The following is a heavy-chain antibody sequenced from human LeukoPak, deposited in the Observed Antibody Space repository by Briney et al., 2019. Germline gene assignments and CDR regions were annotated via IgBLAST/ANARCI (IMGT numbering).Heavy chain of an antibody. CDR2: ISYDGSNK. Sequence: GGSLRLSCAASGFTFSSYAMSWVRQAPGEGLEWVAVISYDGSNKYYADSVKGRFTISRDNSKNTLYLQMNSLRAEDTAVYYCARDDNSSGYYPDYWGQGTLVTVSS. D-gene: IGHD3-22*01. CDR1: GFTFSSYA. V-gene: IGHV3-30-3*01. CDR3: ARDDNSSGYYPDY. J-gene: IGHJ4*02.